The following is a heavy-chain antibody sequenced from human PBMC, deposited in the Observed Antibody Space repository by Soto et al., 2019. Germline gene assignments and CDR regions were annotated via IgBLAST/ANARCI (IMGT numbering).Heavy chain of an antibody. V-gene: IGHV4-31*03. CDR3: ARQVRSGYDLFWFDP. CDR1: GGSISSGGYY. Sequence: KPSETLSLTCTVSGGSISSGGYYRSWIRQHPGKGLEWIGYIYYSGSTYYNPSLKSRVTISVDTSKNQFSLKLSSVTAADTAVYYCARQVRSGYDLFWFDPWGQGTLVTVSS. D-gene: IGHD5-12*01. CDR2: IYYSGST. J-gene: IGHJ5*02.